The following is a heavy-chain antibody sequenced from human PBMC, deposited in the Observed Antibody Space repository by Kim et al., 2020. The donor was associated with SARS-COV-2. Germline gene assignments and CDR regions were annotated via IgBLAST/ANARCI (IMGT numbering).Heavy chain of an antibody. V-gene: IGHV3-21*01. Sequence: GGSLRLSCAASGFTFSSYSMNWVRQAPGKGLEWVSSISSSSSYIYYADSVKGRFTISRDNAKNSLYLQMNSLRAEDTAVYYCARDHVEWLGSFDYWGQGTLVTVSS. CDR1: GFTFSSYS. CDR2: ISSSSSYI. J-gene: IGHJ4*02. D-gene: IGHD6-19*01. CDR3: ARDHVEWLGSFDY.